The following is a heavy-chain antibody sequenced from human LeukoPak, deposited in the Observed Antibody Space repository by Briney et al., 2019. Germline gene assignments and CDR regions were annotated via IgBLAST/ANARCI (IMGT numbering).Heavy chain of an antibody. V-gene: IGHV5-51*01. CDR2: IYPGDSDT. D-gene: IGHD5-12*01. Sequence: GESLKISCKGSGYSFTTYWIGWVRQMPGKGLEWMGIIYPGDSDTRYSPSLEGQVTISADKSISTAYLQWSSLKASDTAMYYCAGGYDEDYFGYWGQGTLVTVSS. CDR3: AGGYDEDYFGY. J-gene: IGHJ4*02. CDR1: GYSFTTYW.